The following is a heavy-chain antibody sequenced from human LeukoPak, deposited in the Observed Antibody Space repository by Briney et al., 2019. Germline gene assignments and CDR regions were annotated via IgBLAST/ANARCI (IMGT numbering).Heavy chain of an antibody. CDR3: ARHARLGYGGNYVWYFDL. Sequence: PSETLSLTCTVSGGSISSYYWSWIRQPPGKGLEWIGYIYYSGSTNYNPSLKSRVTISVDTSKNQFSLKLSSVTAADTAVYYCARHARLGYGGNYVWYFDLWGRGTLVTVSS. V-gene: IGHV4-59*08. D-gene: IGHD4-23*01. CDR2: IYYSGST. CDR1: GGSISSYY. J-gene: IGHJ2*01.